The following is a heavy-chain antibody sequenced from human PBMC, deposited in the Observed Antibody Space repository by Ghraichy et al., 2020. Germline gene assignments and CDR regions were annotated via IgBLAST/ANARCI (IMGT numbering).Heavy chain of an antibody. CDR1: GFTFNNYD. V-gene: IGHV3-23*01. D-gene: IGHD5-24*01. CDR2: ISARGGRT. J-gene: IGHJ4*02. Sequence: GGSLRLSCAASGFTFNNYDMSWVRQAPGKGLEWVSSISARGGRTLYADSVKGRFAISRDMSKNTLHLQMNSLRVDDTAVYYCAKGIHLWQQLHFDYWGQGTLVTVSS. CDR3: AKGIHLWQQLHFDY.